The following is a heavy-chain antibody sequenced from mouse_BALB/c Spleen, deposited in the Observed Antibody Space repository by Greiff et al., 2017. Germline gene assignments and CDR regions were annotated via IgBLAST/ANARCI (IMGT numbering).Heavy chain of an antibody. CDR1: GFNIKDTY. J-gene: IGHJ1*01. V-gene: IGHV14-3*02. D-gene: IGHD3-3*01. CDR2: IDPANGNT. Sequence: EVKLMESGAELVKPGASVKLSCTASGFNIKDTYMHWVKQRPEQGLEWIGRIDPANGNTKYDPKFQGKATITADTSSNTAYLQLSSLTSEDTAVYYWARGGLYFDVWGAGTTVTVSS. CDR3: ARGGLYFDV.